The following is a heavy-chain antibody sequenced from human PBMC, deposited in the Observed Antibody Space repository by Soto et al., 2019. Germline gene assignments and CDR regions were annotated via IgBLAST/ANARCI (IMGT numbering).Heavy chain of an antibody. D-gene: IGHD6-6*01. CDR3: AKWVTGYVAARPGESYFDY. Sequence: GGSLRLSCAASGFTFSSYAMSWVRQAPGKGLEWVSAITGSGTSTYYADSVKGRFTISRDSSKDTLYLQMNSLRAEDTAVYYCAKWVTGYVAARPGESYFDYWGQGILVTVSS. CDR2: ITGSGTST. CDR1: GFTFSSYA. J-gene: IGHJ4*02. V-gene: IGHV3-23*01.